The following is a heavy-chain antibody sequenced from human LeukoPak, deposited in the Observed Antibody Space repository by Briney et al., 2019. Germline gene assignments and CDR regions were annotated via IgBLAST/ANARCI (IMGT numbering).Heavy chain of an antibody. J-gene: IGHJ4*02. D-gene: IGHD3-3*01. Sequence: GASVKVSCKASGYTFTNYYIHWVRQAPGQGLGWMGTINPRGDITNYAQKFQGRITMTSDTSTSTVYMELSSLRSEDTAVYYCARDLLGGTRGYYWGQGTLVTVSS. V-gene: IGHV1-46*01. CDR3: ARDLLGGTRGYY. CDR2: INPRGDIT. CDR1: GYTFTNYY.